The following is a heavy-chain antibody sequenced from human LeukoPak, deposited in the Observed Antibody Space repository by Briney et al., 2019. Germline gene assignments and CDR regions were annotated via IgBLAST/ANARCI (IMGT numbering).Heavy chain of an antibody. CDR1: GDSISSSNW. CDR3: ARELAVTGTIDY. D-gene: IGHD6-19*01. J-gene: IGHJ4*02. V-gene: IGHV4-4*02. Sequence: SETLSLTCAVSGDSISSSNWWSWVRQPPGKGLEWIGEIYHSGSANYNPSLRSRVTISVDKPKNQFSLKLSSVTAADTAVYYCARELAVTGTIDYWGQGTLVTVSS. CDR2: IYHSGSA.